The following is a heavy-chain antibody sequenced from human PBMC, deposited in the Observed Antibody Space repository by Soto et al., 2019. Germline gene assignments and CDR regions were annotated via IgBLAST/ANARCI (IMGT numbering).Heavy chain of an antibody. D-gene: IGHD4-4*01. CDR3: ARPLWRDDYNWGYFDL. CDR1: GFTFSSYA. V-gene: IGHV3-30-3*01. CDR2: ISYDGSNK. J-gene: IGHJ2*01. Sequence: QVQLVESGGGVVQPGRSLRLSCAASGFTFSSYAMHWVRQAPGKGLEWVAVISYDGSNKYYADSVKGRFTISRDSSKNTLYLQMNSLRVEDTAVYYCARPLWRDDYNWGYFDLWGRGTLVTVSS.